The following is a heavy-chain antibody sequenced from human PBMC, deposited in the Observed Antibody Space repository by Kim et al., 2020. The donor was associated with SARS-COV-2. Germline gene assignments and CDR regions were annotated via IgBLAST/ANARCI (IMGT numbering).Heavy chain of an antibody. J-gene: IGHJ4*02. Sequence: VKGRSTISRDNSKNTLYLQMNSLRAEDTAVYYCAKDPYGSGSYIEYYFDYWGQGTLVTVSS. V-gene: IGHV3-23*01. D-gene: IGHD3-10*01. CDR3: AKDPYGSGSYIEYYFDY.